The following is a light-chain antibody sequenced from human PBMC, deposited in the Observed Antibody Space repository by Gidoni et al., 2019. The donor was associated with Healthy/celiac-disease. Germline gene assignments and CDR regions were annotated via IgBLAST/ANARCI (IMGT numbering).Light chain of an antibody. J-gene: IGKJ4*01. CDR3: QQSYSTLLT. CDR1: QSISSY. CDR2: AAS. Sequence: DIQMTQSPSSLSASVGERVTITCRASQSISSYLNWYQQKPGKAPKLLIYAASSLQSGGPSRFSGSGSGTDFTLTISSLQPEDFATYYCQQSYSTLLTFGGGTKVEIK. V-gene: IGKV1-39*01.